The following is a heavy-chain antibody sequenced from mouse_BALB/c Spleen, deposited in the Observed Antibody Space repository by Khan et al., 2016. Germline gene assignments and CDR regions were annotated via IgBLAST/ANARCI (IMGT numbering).Heavy chain of an antibody. J-gene: IGHJ2*01. Sequence: EVELVESGGGLVQPGGSLKLSCAASGFTFSSYVMYWVRQTPDKRLDLVATINNIGGITSYPDSVKGCFTISRDNAKNTLYLQMSSLKSEDTAIYYCARVYDYGSPFCDYWGQGNMLAYSS. CDR1: GFTFSSYV. D-gene: IGHD1-1*01. V-gene: IGHV5-6-3*01. CDR2: INNIGGIT. CDR3: ARVYDYGSPFCDY.